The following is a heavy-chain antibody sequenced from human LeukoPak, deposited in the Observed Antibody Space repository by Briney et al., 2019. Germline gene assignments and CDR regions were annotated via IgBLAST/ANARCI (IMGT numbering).Heavy chain of an antibody. CDR3: TRDGVYCRGGSCYFYYYHGMDV. CDR2: IRSKAYGGTT. CDR1: GFTFGDYA. V-gene: IGHV3-49*04. D-gene: IGHD2-15*01. J-gene: IGHJ6*04. Sequence: GGSLRLSCTASGFTFGDYAMSWVRQAPGKGLEWVGFIRSKAYGGTTEYAASVKGRFTISRDDSKSIAYLQMNSLKTEDTAVFYCTRDGVYCRGGSCYFYYYHGMDVWGKGTTVTVSS.